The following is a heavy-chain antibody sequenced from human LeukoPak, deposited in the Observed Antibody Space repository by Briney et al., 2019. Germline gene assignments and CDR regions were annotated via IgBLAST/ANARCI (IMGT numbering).Heavy chain of an antibody. Sequence: SVNVSCKASGGTFSSYTISWVRQAPGQGLEWMGRIIPILGIANYAQKFQGRVTITADKSTSTAYMELSSLRSEDTAVYYCARVTGFGELFPYNWFDPWGQGTLVTVSS. CDR3: ARVTGFGELFPYNWFDP. D-gene: IGHD3-10*01. CDR2: IIPILGIA. CDR1: GGTFSSYT. V-gene: IGHV1-69*02. J-gene: IGHJ5*02.